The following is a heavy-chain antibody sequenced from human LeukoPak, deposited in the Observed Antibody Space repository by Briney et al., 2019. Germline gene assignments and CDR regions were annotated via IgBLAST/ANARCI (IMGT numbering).Heavy chain of an antibody. Sequence: SETLSLTCAFYGGSFSGYYWSWIRQPPGKGLEWIGEINHSGSTNYNPSLKSRVTISVDTSKNQFSLKLSSVTAADTAVYYCARRAITMVRGVRYGMDVWGQGTTVTVSS. CDR2: INHSGST. V-gene: IGHV4-34*01. CDR1: GGSFSGYY. J-gene: IGHJ6*02. D-gene: IGHD3-10*01. CDR3: ARRAITMVRGVRYGMDV.